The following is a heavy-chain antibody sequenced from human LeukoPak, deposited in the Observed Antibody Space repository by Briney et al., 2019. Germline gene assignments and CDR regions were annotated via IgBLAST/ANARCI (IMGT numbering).Heavy chain of an antibody. D-gene: IGHD3-9*01. Sequence: PGASLRLSCVASGFTFSNYAMSWVRQAPGKGLEWASAFTGSGTNRYYADSLKGRFTTSRDNSKNTVFLQMNSLRHEDTAIYYCVIWGDYDVLTGYYVPDYWGQGTLVTVAS. V-gene: IGHV3-23*01. CDR1: GFTFSNYA. CDR2: FTGSGTNR. J-gene: IGHJ4*02. CDR3: VIWGDYDVLTGYYVPDY.